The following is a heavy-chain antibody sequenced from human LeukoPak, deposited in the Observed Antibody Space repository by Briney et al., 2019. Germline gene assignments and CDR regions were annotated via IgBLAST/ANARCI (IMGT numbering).Heavy chain of an antibody. CDR2: IYYSGST. V-gene: IGHV4-39*07. D-gene: IGHD1-26*01. CDR3: ARVIVGAPRGAFDI. CDR1: GGSISSSSYY. Sequence: SETLSLTCTVSGGSISSSSYYWGWIRQPPGKGLEWIGSIYYSGSTYYNPSLKSRVTISVDTSKNQFSLKLSSVTAADTAVYYCARVIVGAPRGAFDIWGQGTMVTVSS. J-gene: IGHJ3*02.